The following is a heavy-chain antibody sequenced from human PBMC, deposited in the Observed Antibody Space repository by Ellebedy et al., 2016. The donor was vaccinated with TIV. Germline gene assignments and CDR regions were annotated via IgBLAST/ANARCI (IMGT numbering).Heavy chain of an antibody. V-gene: IGHV4-34*01. CDR2: INHSGST. CDR1: GGSFSGYY. Sequence: SETLSLTCAVYGGSFSGYYWSWIRQPPGKGLEWIGEINHSGSTNYNPSLKSRVTISVDTSKNQFSLKLSSVTAADTAVYYCARDPWFGELPDYWGQGTLVTVSS. D-gene: IGHD3-10*01. CDR3: ARDPWFGELPDY. J-gene: IGHJ4*02.